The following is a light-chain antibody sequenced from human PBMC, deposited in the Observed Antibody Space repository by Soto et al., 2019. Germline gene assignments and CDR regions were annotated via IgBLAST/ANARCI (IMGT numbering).Light chain of an antibody. CDR1: QSVSSY. Sequence: EFVLTQSPGTLSVSPVERATLSCRASQSVSSYLAWYQQKPGQAPRLLIYDASNRATGIPARFSGSGSGTDFTLTISSLQPEDFAVYYCQQRSKWPPWTFGQGTKVDIK. CDR2: DAS. V-gene: IGKV3-11*01. CDR3: QQRSKWPPWT. J-gene: IGKJ1*01.